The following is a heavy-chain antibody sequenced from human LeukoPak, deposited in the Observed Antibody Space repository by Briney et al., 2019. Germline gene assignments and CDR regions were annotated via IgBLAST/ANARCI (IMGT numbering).Heavy chain of an antibody. CDR2: IRYDGSNK. CDR3: AKDRFIAAAGTLDP. Sequence: GGSLRLSCAASGFTFSSYGMHWVRQAPGKGLEWVAFIRYDGSNKYYADSVKGRFTISRDNSKNTLHLQMNSLRAEDTAVYYCAKDRFIAAAGTLDPWGQGTLVTVSS. D-gene: IGHD6-13*01. CDR1: GFTFSSYG. J-gene: IGHJ5*02. V-gene: IGHV3-30*02.